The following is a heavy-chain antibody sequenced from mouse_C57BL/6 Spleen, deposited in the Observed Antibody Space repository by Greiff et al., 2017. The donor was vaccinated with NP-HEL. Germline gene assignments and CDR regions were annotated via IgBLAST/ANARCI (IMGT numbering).Heavy chain of an antibody. D-gene: IGHD1-1*01. J-gene: IGHJ1*03. CDR3: ARPYGSSPYWYFDV. CDR2: IDPNSGGT. CDR1: GYTFTSYW. Sequence: VQLQQPGAELVKPGASVKLSCKASGYTFTSYWMHWVKQRPGRGLEWIGRIDPNSGGTKYNEKFKCKATLTVDKPSSTAYMQLSSLTSEDSAVYYCARPYGSSPYWYFDVWGTGTTVTVSS. V-gene: IGHV1-72*01.